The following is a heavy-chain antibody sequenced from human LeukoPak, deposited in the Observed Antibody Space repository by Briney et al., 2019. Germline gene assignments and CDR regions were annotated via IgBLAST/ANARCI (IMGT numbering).Heavy chain of an antibody. CDR2: INPNSGGT. J-gene: IGHJ4*02. Sequence: ASVKVSCKDSGYTFTGYYMHWVRQAPGQGLEWMGWINPNSGGTNYAQKFQGWVTVTRDTSISTAYMELSRLRSDDTAVYYCARGAYSYGYFAPFDYWGQGTLVTVSS. V-gene: IGHV1-2*04. CDR1: GYTFTGYY. D-gene: IGHD5-18*01. CDR3: ARGAYSYGYFAPFDY.